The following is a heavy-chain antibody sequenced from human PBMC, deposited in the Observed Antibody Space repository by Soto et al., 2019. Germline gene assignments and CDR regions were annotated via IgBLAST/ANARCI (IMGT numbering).Heavy chain of an antibody. CDR3: ARGVTLVRGVIHTPYFDY. V-gene: IGHV4-31*03. CDR1: GGSISSGGYY. D-gene: IGHD3-10*01. Sequence: QVQLQESGPGLVKPSQTLSLTCTVSGGSISSGGYYWSWIRQHPGKGMEWIGYIYYSGSTYYNPSLKSRVTISVDTSKNQFSLKLSSVTAADTAVYYCARGVTLVRGVIHTPYFDYWGQGALVTVSS. J-gene: IGHJ4*02. CDR2: IYYSGST.